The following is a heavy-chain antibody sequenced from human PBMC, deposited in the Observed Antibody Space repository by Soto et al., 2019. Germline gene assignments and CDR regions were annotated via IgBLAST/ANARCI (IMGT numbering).Heavy chain of an antibody. CDR2: TSGSGGGT. D-gene: IGHD6-19*01. Sequence: GGSLRLSCAASGFTFSSYVMSRVRQAPGKGLEWVSSTSGSGGGTYYADSVKGRFTISRDNSKNSLYLQMDNLTAEDTAVYYCAKGLTGFSSGWYAADYWRQGALVTVSS. CDR3: AKGLTGFSSGWYAADY. V-gene: IGHV3-23*01. CDR1: GFTFSSYV. J-gene: IGHJ4*02.